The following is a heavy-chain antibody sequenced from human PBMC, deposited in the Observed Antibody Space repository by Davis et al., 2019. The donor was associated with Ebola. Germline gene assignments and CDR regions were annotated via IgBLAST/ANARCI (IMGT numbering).Heavy chain of an antibody. CDR3: VRDPALVVTGGGWFFGL. CDR2: ISSSSNYI. Sequence: PGGSLRLSCAASGFTFSSNSMNWVRQAPGKGLEWVSFISSSSNYIYYPDSVNGRFTVSRDNAKNSLYLQMNSLRAEDTAVYYCVRDPALVVTGGGWFFGLWGRGTLVTVSS. J-gene: IGHJ2*01. V-gene: IGHV3-21*01. D-gene: IGHD2-21*02. CDR1: GFTFSSNS.